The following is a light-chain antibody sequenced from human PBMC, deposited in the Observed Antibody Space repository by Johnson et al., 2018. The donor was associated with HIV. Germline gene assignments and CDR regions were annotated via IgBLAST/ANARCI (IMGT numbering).Light chain of an antibody. CDR2: ENN. V-gene: IGLV1-51*02. J-gene: IGLJ1*01. CDR1: SSNIGNNY. CDR3: ATWDYSRGGYL. Sequence: QSVLTQPPSVSAAPGQKVTISCSGSSSNIGNNYVSWYQQFPGTSPKLLIYENNKRPSGIPDRFSGSQSGPSATLAITGLPTGDEADYYCATWDYSRGGYLFGTGTKVTVL.